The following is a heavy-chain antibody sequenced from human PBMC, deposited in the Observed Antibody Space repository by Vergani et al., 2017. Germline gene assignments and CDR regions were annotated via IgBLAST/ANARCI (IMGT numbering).Heavy chain of an antibody. V-gene: IGHV4-4*03. CDR3: ATGAGPSDI. J-gene: IGHJ4*02. CDR1: GDSISSNNC. Sequence: QVQLQESGPGLVKPPGTLSLTCAVSGDSISSNNCWTWVRQPPGKGLEWIGRLCPSGSTNYKPSLKSRVTMSIDTSKNQFSLKLTSVTAADTAVYYCATGAGPSDIWGQGTLVTVSS. CDR2: LCPSGST. D-gene: IGHD7-27*01.